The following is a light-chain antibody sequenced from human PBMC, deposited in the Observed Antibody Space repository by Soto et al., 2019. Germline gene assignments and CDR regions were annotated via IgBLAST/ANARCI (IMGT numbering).Light chain of an antibody. CDR3: QQRSNWPPEYT. CDR1: QSVNNY. CDR2: DAS. Sequence: EIVLTQSPATLSLSPGERATLSCRASQSVNNYLAWYQQKPGQAPRLLIYDASNRATGIPARFRGSGSGTDFTLTISSLEPEDFAVYYCQQRSNWPPEYTFGQGTKLEIK. J-gene: IGKJ2*01. V-gene: IGKV3-11*01.